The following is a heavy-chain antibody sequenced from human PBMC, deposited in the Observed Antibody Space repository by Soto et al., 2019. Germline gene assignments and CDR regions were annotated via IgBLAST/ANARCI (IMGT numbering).Heavy chain of an antibody. J-gene: IGHJ3*02. CDR1: GGSISSGGYY. Sequence: SETLSLTCTVSGGSISSGGYYWSWIRQHPGKGLEWIGYIYYSGSTYYNPSLKSRVTISVDTSKNQFSLKLSSVTAADTAVYYCARVGAPSFWSGSHPFSHAFDIWGQGTMVTVSS. CDR3: ARVGAPSFWSGSHPFSHAFDI. V-gene: IGHV4-30-4*08. D-gene: IGHD3-3*01. CDR2: IYYSGST.